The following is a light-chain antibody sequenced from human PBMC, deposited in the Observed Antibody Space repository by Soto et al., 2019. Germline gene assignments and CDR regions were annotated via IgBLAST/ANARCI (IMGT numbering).Light chain of an antibody. CDR2: AAS. CDR1: QGIGNN. Sequence: DIQMTQSPSSLSASVGDRVTITCRASQGIGNNLGWFQQKVGRAPKRLIYAASSLEGGVPLRFSGSGSGTEFTLTISGLQPEDFATYYCLQHHPYPYTFGQGTKLEIK. V-gene: IGKV1-17*01. CDR3: LQHHPYPYT. J-gene: IGKJ2*01.